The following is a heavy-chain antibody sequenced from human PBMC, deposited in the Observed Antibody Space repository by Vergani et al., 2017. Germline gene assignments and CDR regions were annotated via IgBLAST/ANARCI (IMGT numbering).Heavy chain of an antibody. V-gene: IGHV4-59*01. D-gene: IGHD6-13*01. CDR2: ISYGGIT. Sequence: QVQLQEAGPGLAKPSETLSLTCTVSGGSISNNYWSWIRQPPGKGLEWIGYISYGGITNYNPSLMGRVTISLDTSKNQFSLNLSSVTAADTAVYYCARAAAAVPGRFDPWGQGTLVTVSS. CDR3: ARAAAAVPGRFDP. CDR1: GGSISNNY. J-gene: IGHJ5*02.